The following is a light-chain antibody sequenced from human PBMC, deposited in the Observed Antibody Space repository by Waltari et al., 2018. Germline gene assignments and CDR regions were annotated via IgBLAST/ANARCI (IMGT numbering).Light chain of an antibody. CDR2: SAS. J-gene: IGKJ1*01. Sequence: VILTQSTATRSLSTGERATLACRDSHSVSSYLAWYQQKPGQAPRLLIYSASSRATGIPDTFSGSRSGTEFTLTFSSLEPEDVGVYHCYQHSSGWTFGQGTKVEI. CDR3: YQHSSGWT. V-gene: IGKV3-11*01. CDR1: HSVSSY.